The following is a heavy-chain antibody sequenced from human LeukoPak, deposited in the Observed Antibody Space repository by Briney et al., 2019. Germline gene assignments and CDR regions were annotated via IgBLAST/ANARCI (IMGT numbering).Heavy chain of an antibody. Sequence: PGGSLRLSCAASGFTFSSYGMHWVRQAPGKGLEWVAVISYDGSNKYYADSVKGRFTISRDNSKNTLYLQMNSLRAEDTAVYYCAYDFWSGYYRDFDYWGQGTLVTVSS. V-gene: IGHV3-30*03. CDR1: GFTFSSYG. J-gene: IGHJ4*02. D-gene: IGHD3-3*01. CDR2: ISYDGSNK. CDR3: AYDFWSGYYRDFDY.